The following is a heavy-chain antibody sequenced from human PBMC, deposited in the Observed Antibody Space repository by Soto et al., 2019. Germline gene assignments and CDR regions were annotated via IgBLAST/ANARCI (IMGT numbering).Heavy chain of an antibody. CDR2: IRSKAYGGTT. D-gene: IGHD5-18*01. CDR3: TRSREDTSPPFQAPYYSYYYGMDV. Sequence: GGSLRLSCTASGFTFGDYAMSWFRQAPGKGLEWVGFIRSKAYGGTTEYAASVKGRFTISRDDSKSIASLQMNSLKTEDTAVYYCTRSREDTSPPFQAPYYSYYYGMDVLGQGTTITVSS. J-gene: IGHJ6*02. V-gene: IGHV3-49*03. CDR1: GFTFGDYA.